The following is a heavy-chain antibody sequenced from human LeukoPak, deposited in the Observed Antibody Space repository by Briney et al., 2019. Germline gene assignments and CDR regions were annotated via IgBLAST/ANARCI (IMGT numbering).Heavy chain of an antibody. CDR3: AKDQSVVVAASVLDY. CDR2: IRYDGSNK. V-gene: IGHV3-33*06. D-gene: IGHD2-15*01. CDR1: GFTFSSYG. J-gene: IGHJ4*02. Sequence: PGGSLRLSCAASGFTFSSYGMPWVRQAPGKGRGWVAVIRYDGSNKYYADSVKGRFTISRDNSKNTLYLQMNSLRAEDTAVYYCAKDQSVVVAASVLDYWGQGTLVTVSS.